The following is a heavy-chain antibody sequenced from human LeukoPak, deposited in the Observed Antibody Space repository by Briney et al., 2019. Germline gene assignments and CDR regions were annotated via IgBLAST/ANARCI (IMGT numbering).Heavy chain of an antibody. Sequence: SETLSPTCTVSGGSISSHYWSWIRQPPGKGLEWIGYIYYSGSTNYNPSLKSRVTISVDTSKNQFSLKLSSVTAADTAVYYCARVLYYDFWSGYYKYNWFDPWGQGTLVTVSS. V-gene: IGHV4-59*11. CDR3: ARVLYYDFWSGYYKYNWFDP. CDR1: GGSISSHY. J-gene: IGHJ5*02. CDR2: IYYSGST. D-gene: IGHD3-3*01.